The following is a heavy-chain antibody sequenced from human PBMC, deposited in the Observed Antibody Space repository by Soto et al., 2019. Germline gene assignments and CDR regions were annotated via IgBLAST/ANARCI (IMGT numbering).Heavy chain of an antibody. Sequence: QVQLQESGPGLVKPSGTLSLTCAVSGGSISSSNWWSWVRQPPGKGLEWIGVISHSGSTNYNPYLKSRVNISVDKSQNQCSLKLSSVTAADTAVYYCARALNPSVTRNWCDPWGQGTLVTVSS. CDR3: ARALNPSVTRNWCDP. D-gene: IGHD4-17*01. J-gene: IGHJ5*02. CDR2: ISHSGST. V-gene: IGHV4-4*02. CDR1: GGSISSSNW.